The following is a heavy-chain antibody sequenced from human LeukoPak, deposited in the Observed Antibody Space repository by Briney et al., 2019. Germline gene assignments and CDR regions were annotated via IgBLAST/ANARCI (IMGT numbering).Heavy chain of an antibody. V-gene: IGHV3-48*03. J-gene: IGHJ4*02. Sequence: GGSLRLSCAASGFTFSSYEMNWVRQAPGKGLEWVSYISSGGSTIYYADSVKGRFTISRDNAQNSLYLQMNSLRAEDTAAYYCARDPSSGDYWGQGTLVTVSS. CDR3: ARDPSSGDY. D-gene: IGHD7-27*01. CDR1: GFTFSSYE. CDR2: ISSGGSTI.